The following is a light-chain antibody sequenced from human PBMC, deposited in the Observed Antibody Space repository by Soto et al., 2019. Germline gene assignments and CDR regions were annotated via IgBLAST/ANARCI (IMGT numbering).Light chain of an antibody. V-gene: IGLV2-14*01. CDR1: SSDVGGYNY. CDR3: SSYTRQYTPSYV. Sequence: QSALTQPASVSGSPGQSITLSCTGTSSDVGGYNYVSWYQHHPGKAPKLMIYEVSNRPSGISHRFSGSKSGNTASLTISELRAEDEADYYCSSYTRQYTPSYVFGTGTKVTVL. J-gene: IGLJ1*01. CDR2: EVS.